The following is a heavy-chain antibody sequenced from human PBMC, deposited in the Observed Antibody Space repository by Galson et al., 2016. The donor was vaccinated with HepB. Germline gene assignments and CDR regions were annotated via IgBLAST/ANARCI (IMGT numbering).Heavy chain of an antibody. Sequence: SLRLSCATSGYTFRNYWISWVRQAPGKGLEWVANINNDGVEKNYAGSVKGRFTISRDNAKNSLYLQMDRLRVEDTGFYYCARGEKGYSEGASWGQGTLVTVSS. CDR2: INNDGVEK. CDR1: GYTFRNYW. V-gene: IGHV3-7*01. J-gene: IGHJ5*02. CDR3: ARGEKGYSEGAS. D-gene: IGHD3-22*01.